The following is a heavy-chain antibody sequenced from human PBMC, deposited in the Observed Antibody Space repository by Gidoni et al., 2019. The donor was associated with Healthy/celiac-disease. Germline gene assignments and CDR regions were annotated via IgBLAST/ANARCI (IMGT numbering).Heavy chain of an antibody. V-gene: IGHV1-46*01. CDR2: INPSGGST. D-gene: IGHD5-12*01. J-gene: IGHJ5*02. Sequence: HVQLVQSGAEVKKPGASVKVSCKASGYPFTSYYMHWVRQAPGEGLECMGIINPSGGSTSYAQKFQGRVTMTRDTSTSTVYIELSSLRSEETAVYYCARARIVTTNWFDPWGQGTLVTVSS. CDR3: ARARIVTTNWFDP. CDR1: GYPFTSYY.